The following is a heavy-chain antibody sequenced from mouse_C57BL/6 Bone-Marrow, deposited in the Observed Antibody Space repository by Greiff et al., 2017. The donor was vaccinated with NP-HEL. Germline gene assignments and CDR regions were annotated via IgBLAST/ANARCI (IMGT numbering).Heavy chain of an antibody. V-gene: IGHV1-53*01. CDR3: ARSGTTITGSYYFDY. Sequence: QVQLQQPGTELVKPGASVKLSCKASGYTFTSYWMHWVKQRPGQGLEWIGNINPSNGGTNYNEKFKSKATLTVDKSSSTAYMQLSSLTSEDSAVYYCARSGTTITGSYYFDYWGQGTTLTVSS. CDR1: GYTFTSYW. D-gene: IGHD2-12*01. CDR2: INPSNGGT. J-gene: IGHJ2*01.